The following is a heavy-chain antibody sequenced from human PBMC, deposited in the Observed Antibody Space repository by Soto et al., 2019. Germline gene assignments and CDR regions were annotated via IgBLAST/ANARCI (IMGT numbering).Heavy chain of an antibody. CDR1: GFTFSSYW. V-gene: IGHV3-7*01. Sequence: LRLSCAASGFTFSSYWMSWVRQAPGTGLEWVANIKQDGSEKCYVDSVKGRFTISRDNAKNSLYLQMNSLRAEDTAVYYCARCGLMKVSVPYYFDYWGQGTLVTVSS. CDR2: IKQDGSEK. CDR3: ARCGLMKVSVPYYFDY. J-gene: IGHJ4*02. D-gene: IGHD5-12*01.